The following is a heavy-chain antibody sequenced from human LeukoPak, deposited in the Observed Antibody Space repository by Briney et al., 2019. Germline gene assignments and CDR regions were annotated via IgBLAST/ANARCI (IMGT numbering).Heavy chain of an antibody. D-gene: IGHD5-18*01. CDR1: GGSISSYY. V-gene: IGHV4-59*01. J-gene: IGHJ4*02. Sequence: SETLSLTCTVSGGSISSYYWSWIRQPPGKGLEWIGYIYYSGSTNYNPSLKSRVTISVDTSKNQFSLKLSSVTAADTAVYYCARVRGYSYSFDYWGQGTLVTVSS. CDR3: ARVRGYSYSFDY. CDR2: IYYSGST.